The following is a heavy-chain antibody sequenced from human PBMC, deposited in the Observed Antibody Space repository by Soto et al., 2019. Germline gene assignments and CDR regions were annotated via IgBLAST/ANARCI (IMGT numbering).Heavy chain of an antibody. CDR3: ARQGTGSISSCSDLGSPYNCFSP. CDR1: GGSISNSLNY. D-gene: IGHD2-2*01. J-gene: IGHJ5*02. V-gene: IGHV4-39*01. Sequence: QLQLQESSPGLVKPSETLSLTCTVSGGSISNSLNYWGWIRQPPGKGLEWIGTISYTGNIYYNPSLKRQGTMTVHTSRNQFSLRLSAVTASDTAVDYCARQGTGSISSCSDLGSPYNCFSPWCQGTLFTGST. CDR2: ISYTGNI.